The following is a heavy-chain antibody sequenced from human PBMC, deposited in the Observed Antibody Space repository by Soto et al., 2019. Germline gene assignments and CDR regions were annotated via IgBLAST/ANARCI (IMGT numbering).Heavy chain of an antibody. Sequence: WGSLRPSCPASGFTFSSFAITWVRQAPGKGLELVSVISGSGHSTYHADSVKGRFTIFRDNSTNTLYLQMTTLRAEDTAVYYFAEAPYFLSGFYPYAMDVWGQGTTVTVSS. CDR2: ISGSGHST. D-gene: IGHD3-3*01. CDR3: AEAPYFLSGFYPYAMDV. J-gene: IGHJ6*02. CDR1: GFTFSSFA. V-gene: IGHV3-23*01.